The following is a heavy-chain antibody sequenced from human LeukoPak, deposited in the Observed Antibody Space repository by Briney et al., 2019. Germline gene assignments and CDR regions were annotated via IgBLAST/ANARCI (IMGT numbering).Heavy chain of an antibody. CDR3: VRGGRYSFGLGDY. CDR1: GFTLSSYE. D-gene: IGHD5-18*01. Sequence: PGGSLRLSCAASGFTLSSYEMNWVRLAPGKGLDWISYISRTGNSIYYADSVKGRFTISRDSAKNSLYLQMNSLRAEDTAVYYCVRGGRYSFGLGDYWGQGTLVTVSS. J-gene: IGHJ4*02. V-gene: IGHV3-48*03. CDR2: ISRTGNSI.